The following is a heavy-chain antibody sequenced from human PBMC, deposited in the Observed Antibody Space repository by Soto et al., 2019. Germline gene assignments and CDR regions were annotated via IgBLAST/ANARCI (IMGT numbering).Heavy chain of an antibody. CDR1: GGTFSRYT. J-gene: IGHJ5*02. CDR3: ARGSTIVRGAPSWFDP. D-gene: IGHD3-10*01. CDR2: IIPIAAIA. Sequence: QVQLVQSGAEVKKPGSSVKVSCKASGGTFSRYTINWVRQAPGQGLEWLGRIIPIAAIANYTQKFQGRVTMTVDKSATTAAMELSSLRSDDTAVYDCARGSTIVRGAPSWFDPWGQGTLVTVSS. V-gene: IGHV1-69*02.